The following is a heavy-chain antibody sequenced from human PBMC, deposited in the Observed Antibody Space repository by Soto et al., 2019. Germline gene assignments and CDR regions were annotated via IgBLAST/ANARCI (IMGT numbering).Heavy chain of an antibody. J-gene: IGHJ5*02. CDR1: GGSISSGDYY. D-gene: IGHD2-2*01. CDR2: IYYSGST. CDR3: ARCRRGVVPAAMDWLDP. Sequence: PSETLSLTCTVSGGSISSGDYYWSWIRQHPGKGLEWIGYIYYSGSTYYNPSLKSRVTISVDTSKNQFSLKLSSVTAADTAVYYCARCRRGVVPAAMDWLDPWGQGTLVTVSS. V-gene: IGHV4-31*03.